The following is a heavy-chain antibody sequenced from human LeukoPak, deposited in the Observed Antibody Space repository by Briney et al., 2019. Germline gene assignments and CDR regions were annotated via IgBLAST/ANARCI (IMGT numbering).Heavy chain of an antibody. CDR3: AKGGPEASAGLSWFDP. D-gene: IGHD1-14*01. J-gene: IGHJ5*02. CDR2: TFYSRNA. CDR1: GGSIRNYY. Sequence: SETLSLTCTVSGGSIRNYYWYWMRQPPGKGREWVGYTFYSRNAKYNPSLKSRVTISVDTSKNQFSLKLNSVTAADTAVYYCAKGGPEASAGLSWFDPWGQGTLITASS. V-gene: IGHV4-59*13.